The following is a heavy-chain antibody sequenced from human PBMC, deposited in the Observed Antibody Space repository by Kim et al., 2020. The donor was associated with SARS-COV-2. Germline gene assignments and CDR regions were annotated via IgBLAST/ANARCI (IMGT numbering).Heavy chain of an antibody. CDR2: YT. V-gene: IGHV3-11*06. J-gene: IGHJ2*01. Sequence: YTNYADSVKGRFTISRDNAKNSLYLQMNSLRAEDTAVYYCARARDEYFDLWGRGTLVTVSS. CDR3: ARARDEYFDL.